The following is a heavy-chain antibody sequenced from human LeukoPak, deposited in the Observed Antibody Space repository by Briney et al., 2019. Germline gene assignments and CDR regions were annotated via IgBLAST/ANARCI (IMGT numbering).Heavy chain of an antibody. CDR1: GGSISSYY. D-gene: IGHD3-22*01. CDR2: IYYSGST. CDR3: ARRGYDSSGYGFDY. Sequence: SETLSLTCTVSGGSISSYYWSWIRQPPGKGLEWIGYIYYSGSTNYNPSLKSRVTISVDTSKNQFSLKLSSVTAADTAVYYCARRGYDSSGYGFDYWGQGTLVTVSS. J-gene: IGHJ4*02. V-gene: IGHV4-59*12.